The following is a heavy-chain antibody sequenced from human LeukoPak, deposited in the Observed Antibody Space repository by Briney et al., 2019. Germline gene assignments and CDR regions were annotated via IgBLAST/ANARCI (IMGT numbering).Heavy chain of an antibody. CDR2: IYYSGST. D-gene: IGHD2-15*01. CDR3: ARAYCSGGSCKYTNWFDP. V-gene: IGHV4-31*03. CDR1: GGSISSGGYY. Sequence: SETLSLTCTVSGGSISSGGYYWSWIRQHPGKGLEWIGDIYYSGSTYYNPSLKSRVTISVDTSKNQFSLKLSSVTAADTAVYYCARAYCSGGSCKYTNWFDPWGQGTLVTVSS. J-gene: IGHJ5*02.